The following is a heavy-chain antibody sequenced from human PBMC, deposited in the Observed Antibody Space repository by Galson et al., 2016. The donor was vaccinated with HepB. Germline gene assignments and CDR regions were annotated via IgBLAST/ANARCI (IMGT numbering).Heavy chain of an antibody. CDR2: IYYSGST. J-gene: IGHJ4*02. V-gene: IGHV4-59*01. CDR3: ARVGAAANSGYYFDY. D-gene: IGHD6-25*01. CDR1: GGSITNYF. Sequence: SETLSLTCSVSGGSITNYFWSWIRQPPGKGLEWIGYIYYSGSTRYNPSLKSRVTISVDTSKNQFSLKLSSMTAADTAVYYCARVGAAANSGYYFDYWGQGTLVTLSS.